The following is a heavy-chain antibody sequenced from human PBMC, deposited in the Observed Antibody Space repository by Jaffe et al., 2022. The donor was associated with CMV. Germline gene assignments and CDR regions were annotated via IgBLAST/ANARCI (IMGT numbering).Heavy chain of an antibody. D-gene: IGHD2-21*02. V-gene: IGHV1-8*01. Sequence: QVQLVQSGAEVKKPGASVKVSCKASGYTFTSYDINWVRQATGQGLEWMGWMNPNSGNTGYAQKFQGRVTMTRNTSISTAYMELSSLRSEDTAVYYCARGESVVTAYYYYYYGMDVWGQGTTVTVSS. J-gene: IGHJ6*02. CDR3: ARGESVVTAYYYYYYGMDV. CDR2: MNPNSGNT. CDR1: GYTFTSYD.